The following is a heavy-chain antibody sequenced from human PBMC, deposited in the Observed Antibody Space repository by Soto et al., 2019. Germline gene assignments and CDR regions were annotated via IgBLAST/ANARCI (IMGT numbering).Heavy chain of an antibody. J-gene: IGHJ4*02. CDR3: ARSVNRGYSYGYGH. Sequence: PSETLSLTCSVSGGAIINYYWNWIRQTPGKGLEWIGYIYHTGSTSKNPSLKSRVTLSVDTSKNQLTLNLTSVTAADTAIYYCARSVNRGYSYGYGHWGQGTLVTVSS. V-gene: IGHV4-59*01. D-gene: IGHD5-18*01. CDR2: IYHTGST. CDR1: GGAIINYY.